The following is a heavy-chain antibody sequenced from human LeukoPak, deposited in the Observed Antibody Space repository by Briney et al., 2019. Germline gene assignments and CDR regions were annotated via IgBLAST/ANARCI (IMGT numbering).Heavy chain of an antibody. V-gene: IGHV3-9*01. CDR1: GFSFNDYA. CDR3: ARGSGSGSYYLDAFDI. J-gene: IGHJ3*02. D-gene: IGHD3-10*01. Sequence: QSGGSLRLSCAASGFSFNDYAMHWVRQGPGKGLEWVSGISWKSNSIDYADSVKGRFTISRDNAKNSLYLQMNSLRAEDTALYYCARGSGSGSYYLDAFDIWGQGTMVTVSS. CDR2: ISWKSNSI.